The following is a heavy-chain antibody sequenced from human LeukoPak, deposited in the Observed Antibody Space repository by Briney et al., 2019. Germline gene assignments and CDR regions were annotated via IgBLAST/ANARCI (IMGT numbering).Heavy chain of an antibody. D-gene: IGHD6-19*01. CDR2: IDPPSGVP. CDR3: ARSGFSTGFYLDF. V-gene: IGHV1-2*02. J-gene: IGHJ4*02. CDR1: GYTFTGQF. Sequence: ASVKVPCKASGYTFTGQFIHWLRQAPGEGLEWMGWIDPPSGVPHYAQKFQDTVTLTRDTSTGTAYMELHRLQSDDTAVYYCARSGFSTGFYLDFWGQGTLISVSS.